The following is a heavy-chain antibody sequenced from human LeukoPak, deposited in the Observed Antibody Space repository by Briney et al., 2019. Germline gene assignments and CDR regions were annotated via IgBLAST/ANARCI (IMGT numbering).Heavy chain of an antibody. J-gene: IGHJ4*02. CDR1: GGSISGYY. D-gene: IGHD6-19*01. CDR3: ARALDPNSSGWYRLFDY. Sequence: SETLSLTCTVSGGSISGYYWNWIRQPPGKGLEWIGYIYYSGGASYNPSLKSRVTISVDTSKNQFSLKLSSVTAADTAVYYCARALDPNSSGWYRLFDYWGQGTLVTVSS. V-gene: IGHV4-59*01. CDR2: IYYSGGA.